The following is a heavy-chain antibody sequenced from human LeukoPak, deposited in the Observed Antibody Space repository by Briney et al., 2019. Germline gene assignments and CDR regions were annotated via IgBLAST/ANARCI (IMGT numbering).Heavy chain of an antibody. Sequence: GGSLRLSCAASGFTFSSYSMNWVRQAPGKGLEWVSSISSSSSYIYYADSVKGRFTISRDNAKNSLYLQMNSLRAEDTAVYYCARGPGWVRGNFDYWGQGTLVTVSS. V-gene: IGHV3-21*01. J-gene: IGHJ4*02. CDR1: GFTFSSYS. D-gene: IGHD3-10*01. CDR3: ARGPGWVRGNFDY. CDR2: ISSSSSYI.